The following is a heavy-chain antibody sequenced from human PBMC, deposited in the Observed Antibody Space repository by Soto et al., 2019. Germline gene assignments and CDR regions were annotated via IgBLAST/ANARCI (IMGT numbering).Heavy chain of an antibody. V-gene: IGHV5-10-1*01. CDR3: ASTVGYCSGGSCYSYYYGMDV. CDR1: GYSFTSYW. Sequence: RGESLKISCKGSGYSFTSYWISWVRQMPGKGLEWMGRIDPSDSYTNYSPSFQGHVTISADKSISTAYLQWSSLKASDTAMYYCASTVGYCSGGSCYSYYYGMDVWGQGTTVTVSS. J-gene: IGHJ6*02. D-gene: IGHD2-15*01. CDR2: IDPSDSYT.